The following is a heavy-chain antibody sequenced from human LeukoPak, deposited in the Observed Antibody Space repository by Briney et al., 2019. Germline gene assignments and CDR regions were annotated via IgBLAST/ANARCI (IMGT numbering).Heavy chain of an antibody. V-gene: IGHV4-34*01. D-gene: IGHD6-13*01. J-gene: IGHJ6*02. CDR3: ARGSDSSSWYFAQYYYYGMDV. CDR2: INHSGST. CDR1: GGSFSGYY. Sequence: PSETLSLTCAVYGGSFSGYYWSWIRQPPGKGLEWIGEINHSGSTNYNPSLKSRVTISVDTSKNQFSLKLSSVTAADTAVYYCARGSDSSSWYFAQYYYYGMDVWGQGTTVTVSS.